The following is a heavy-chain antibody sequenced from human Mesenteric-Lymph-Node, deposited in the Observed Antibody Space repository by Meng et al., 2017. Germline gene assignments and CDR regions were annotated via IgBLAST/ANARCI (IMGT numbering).Heavy chain of an antibody. CDR2: FYSGGST. V-gene: IGHV3-53*01. D-gene: IGHD4-23*01. Sequence: GESLKISCAASEFTVSSNYMSWVRQAPGKGLEWVSVFYSGGSTYYADSVKGRFTISRDNSENTLYLQMNSLRAEDTAVYYCARVRWTYGMDVWGQGTTVTVSS. J-gene: IGHJ6*02. CDR1: EFTVSSNY. CDR3: ARVRWTYGMDV.